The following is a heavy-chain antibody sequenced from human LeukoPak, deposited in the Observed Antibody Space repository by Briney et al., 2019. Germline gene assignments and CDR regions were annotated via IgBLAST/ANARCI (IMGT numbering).Heavy chain of an antibody. CDR1: GFTFSSYA. J-gene: IGHJ4*02. CDR2: IIGSGGST. CDR3: AKVPTTSPYSSSWYFDY. V-gene: IGHV3-23*01. Sequence: AGGSLRLSCAASGFTFSSYAMSWVRQAPGKGLERVSAIIGSGGSTYYADSVKGRFTISRDNSKNTLYLQMNSLRAEDTAVYYCAKVPTTSPYSSSWYFDYWGQGTLVTVSS. D-gene: IGHD6-13*01.